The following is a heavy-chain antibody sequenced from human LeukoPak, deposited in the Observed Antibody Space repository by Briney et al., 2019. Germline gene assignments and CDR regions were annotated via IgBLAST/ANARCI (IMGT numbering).Heavy chain of an antibody. CDR1: GFTFSSYS. CDR2: ISSSSSYI. CDR3: ARGGGLTGTDYFDY. D-gene: IGHD1-20*01. J-gene: IGHJ4*02. V-gene: IGHV3-21*01. Sequence: GGSLRLSCAASGFTFSSYSMNWVRQAPGKGLEWVSSISSSSSYIYYADSVKGRFTISRDNAKNSLYLQMNSLRAEDTAVYYCARGGGLTGTDYFDYWGQGTLVTVSS.